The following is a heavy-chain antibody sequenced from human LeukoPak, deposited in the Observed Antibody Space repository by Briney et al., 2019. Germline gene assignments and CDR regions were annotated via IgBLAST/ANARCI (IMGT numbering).Heavy chain of an antibody. D-gene: IGHD6-6*01. CDR1: GFTFSSYG. J-gene: IGHJ5*02. CDR3: AKAPGPYSSSSPWFDP. V-gene: IGHV3-30*18. CDR2: ISYDGSNK. Sequence: GGSLRLSCAASGFTFSSYGMHWVRQAPGKGLEWVAVISYDGSNKYYADSVKGRFTISRDNSKNTLYLQMNSLRAEDTAVYYCAKAPGPYSSSSPWFDPWGQGTLVTVSS.